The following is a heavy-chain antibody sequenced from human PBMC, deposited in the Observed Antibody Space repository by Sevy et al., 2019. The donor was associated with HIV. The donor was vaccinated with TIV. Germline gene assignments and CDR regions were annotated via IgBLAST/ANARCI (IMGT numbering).Heavy chain of an antibody. D-gene: IGHD3-10*01. CDR3: ARDSGSGSYYNELLTY. Sequence: ASVKVSCKASGYTFTSNGINWVRQAPGQGLEWMGWISGYNTKTKYAQKFQGSVTMTTDTSTSTAYMELRSLRSDDTAVYYCARDSGSGSYYNELLTYWGQGTLVTVSS. CDR1: GYTFTSNG. J-gene: IGHJ4*02. V-gene: IGHV1-18*04. CDR2: ISGYNTKT.